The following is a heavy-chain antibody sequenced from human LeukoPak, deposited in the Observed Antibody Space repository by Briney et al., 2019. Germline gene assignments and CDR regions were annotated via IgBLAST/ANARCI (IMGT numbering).Heavy chain of an antibody. J-gene: IGHJ6*02. CDR1: GFTFTSYS. CDR2: ITSSGTI. V-gene: IGHV3-48*01. CDR3: AQDVRPGGGGMDV. Sequence: GGSLRLSCAASGFTFTSYSMNWVRQAPGKGVEWVSYITSSGTIYYSDSVKGRFTISRDNSKNTLDLQLITLIAEHTAIYYCAQDVRPGGGGMDVWAKGPRSPSP. D-gene: IGHD3-10*02.